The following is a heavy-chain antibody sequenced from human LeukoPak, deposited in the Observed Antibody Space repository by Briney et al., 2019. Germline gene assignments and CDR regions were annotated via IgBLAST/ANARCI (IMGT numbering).Heavy chain of an antibody. V-gene: IGHV1-69*02. CDR3: ATRLGPAV. D-gene: IGHD3-9*01. J-gene: IGHJ3*01. CDR1: GGSFTSYT. CDR2: FIPILNVP. Sequence: ASVKVSCKASGGSFTSYTINWVRQAPGQGLEWMGRFIPILNVPNYAQKLQGRLTLTADKSTSTAYMELSSLRYEDTAVYYCATRLGPAVWGQGSLVTVSS.